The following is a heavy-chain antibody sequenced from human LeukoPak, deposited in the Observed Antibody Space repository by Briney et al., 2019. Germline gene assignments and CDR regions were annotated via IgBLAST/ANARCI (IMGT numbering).Heavy chain of an antibody. CDR3: ARGSTLTTPSLFFDY. V-gene: IGHV3-53*01. CDR1: GFTVSSNY. J-gene: IGHJ4*02. CDR2: IYSGGST. D-gene: IGHD4-17*01. Sequence: GGSLRLSCAASGFTVSSNYMSWVRQAPGKGLEWVSVIYSGGSTYYADSVKGRFTISRDNSKNTLYLQMNSLRAEDTAIYYCARGSTLTTPSLFFDYWGQGTLVTVSS.